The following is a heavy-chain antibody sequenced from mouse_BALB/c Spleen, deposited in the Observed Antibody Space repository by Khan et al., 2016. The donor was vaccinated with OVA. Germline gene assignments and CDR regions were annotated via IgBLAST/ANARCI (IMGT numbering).Heavy chain of an antibody. CDR1: GFSLTSYA. CDR2: IWSDGST. CDR3: ARHLFPLSRDA. V-gene: IGHV2-6-2*01. Sequence: VQLQESGPDLVAPSQSLSITCTVSGFSLTSYAIHWVRQPPGKGLEWLVVIWSDGSTTYNSALKSRLSISKDNSKSQVFLKINSRQTDDTAMYDCARHLFPLSRDAWGQGTSVTVSS. J-gene: IGHJ4*01. D-gene: IGHD2-3*01.